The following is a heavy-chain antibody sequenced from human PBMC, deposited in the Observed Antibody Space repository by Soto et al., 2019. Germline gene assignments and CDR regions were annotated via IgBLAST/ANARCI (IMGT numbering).Heavy chain of an antibody. CDR3: AREEGSGSPFDP. CDR1: GGSFSGYY. Sequence: PSETLSLTCAVYGGSFSGYYWSWIRQPPGKGLEWIGEINHSGSTNYNPSLKSRVTISVDTSKNQFSLKLSSVTAADTAVYYCAREEGSGSPFDPWGQGTLVTVSS. D-gene: IGHD3-10*01. CDR2: INHSGST. V-gene: IGHV4-34*01. J-gene: IGHJ5*02.